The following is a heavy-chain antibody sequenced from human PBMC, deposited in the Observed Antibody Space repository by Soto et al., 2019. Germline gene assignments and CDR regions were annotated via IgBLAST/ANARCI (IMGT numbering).Heavy chain of an antibody. D-gene: IGHD2-15*01. CDR2: ISSGSDTM. V-gene: IGHV3-48*01. J-gene: IGHJ4*02. CDR1: GFTFSSYS. Sequence: GGSLRLSCAASGFTFSSYSMNWVRQAPGKGLEWVSYISSGSDTMYYADSVKGRFTISRDNAKNSLYLQMSSLGAEDTAVYYCVREGGYCSGGTCSRLYYFDYWGQGTLVTVSS. CDR3: VREGGYCSGGTCSRLYYFDY.